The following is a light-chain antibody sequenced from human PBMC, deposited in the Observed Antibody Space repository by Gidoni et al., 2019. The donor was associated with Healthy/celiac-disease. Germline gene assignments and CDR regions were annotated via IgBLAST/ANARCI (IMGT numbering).Light chain of an antibody. V-gene: IGLV2-14*01. J-gene: IGLJ1*01. CDR2: EVS. CDR3: SSYTSSSTLGV. Sequence: QSALTQPASVSGSPGQSITISCTGTSSDVGGYNYVSWYQQHPGKAPKLMIYEVSNRPSGVSNRFSGPKSGNTASLTISGLQAEDEADYYCSSYTSSSTLGVFGTGTKVTVL. CDR1: SSDVGGYNY.